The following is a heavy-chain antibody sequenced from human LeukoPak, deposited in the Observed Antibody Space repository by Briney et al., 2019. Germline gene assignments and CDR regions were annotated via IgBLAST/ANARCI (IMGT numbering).Heavy chain of an antibody. CDR2: IHPRSGDT. CDR3: ASGLDYGDAGLGAFDI. V-gene: IGHV1-2*02. Sequence: GASVKVSCKASGYSFTAFYLHWVRQAPGQGLEWMGWIHPRSGDTTYAQKFQGRVTLTRDTSTSTVYMELSSLRSEDTAVYYCASGLDYGDAGLGAFDIWGQGTMVTVSS. J-gene: IGHJ3*02. CDR1: GYSFTAFY. D-gene: IGHD4-17*01.